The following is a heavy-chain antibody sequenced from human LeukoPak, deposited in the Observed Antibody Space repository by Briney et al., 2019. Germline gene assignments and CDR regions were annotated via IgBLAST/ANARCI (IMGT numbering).Heavy chain of an antibody. CDR1: GFTFSNSA. CDR3: AKDPRTLRGYSYNGPYFDY. Sequence: SGGSLRLSCAASGFTFSNSAMTSVRQAPGKGLEWVSAISAGGSDTIYTDSVKDRFTISRDNSKNSLYLQMNSLRAEDTAVYYCAKDPRTLRGYSYNGPYFDYWGQGTLVTVSS. D-gene: IGHD5-18*01. V-gene: IGHV3-23*01. J-gene: IGHJ4*02. CDR2: ISAGGSDT.